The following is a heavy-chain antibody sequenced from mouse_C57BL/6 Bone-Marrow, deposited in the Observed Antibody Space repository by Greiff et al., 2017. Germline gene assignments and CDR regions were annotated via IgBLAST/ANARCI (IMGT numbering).Heavy chain of an antibody. J-gene: IGHJ2*01. CDR2: IYPGSGST. V-gene: IGHV1-55*01. CDR1: GYTFTSYW. D-gene: IGHD1-1*01. Sequence: QVQLQQSGAELVKPGASVKMSCKASGYTFTSYWITWVKQRPGQGLAWIGDIYPGSGSTNSNEQLKSKATLTVDTSSRTAYMQLSSLTSEGSAVYYCARPPYYYGSDDWGQGTTLTVSS. CDR3: ARPPYYYGSDD.